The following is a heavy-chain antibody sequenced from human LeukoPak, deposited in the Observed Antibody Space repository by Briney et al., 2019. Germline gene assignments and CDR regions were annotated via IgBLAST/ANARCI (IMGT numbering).Heavy chain of an antibody. J-gene: IGHJ6*03. D-gene: IGHD2-2*01. V-gene: IGHV3-48*01. Sequence: GGSLRLSCAASGFTFSSYSMNWVRQAPGKGLEWVSYISSSSNTIYYADSMKGRFTISRDNAKNSLYQQMNSLRAEDTAVYYCARKGYCSSTSCPHYYMDVWGKGTTVTVSS. CDR2: ISSSSNTI. CDR1: GFTFSSYS. CDR3: ARKGYCSSTSCPHYYMDV.